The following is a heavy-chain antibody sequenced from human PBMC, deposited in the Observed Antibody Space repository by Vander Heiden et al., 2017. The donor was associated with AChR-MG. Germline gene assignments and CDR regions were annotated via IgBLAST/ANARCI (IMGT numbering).Heavy chain of an antibody. J-gene: IGHJ3*01. CDR3: ARGRREMSSNPGAFDV. V-gene: IGHV5-51*01. CDR2: IFPGDSDT. CDR1: GYRFTSYW. Sequence: EVQLVQSGTEVKKPGESLQISCDGSGYRFTSYWIAWVRQRPGRGLEWMGIIFPGDSDTRYSPSFQGQVSISADKSINTAYLQWSSLKASDTAIYYCARGRREMSSNPGAFDVWGQGTLVSVSS.